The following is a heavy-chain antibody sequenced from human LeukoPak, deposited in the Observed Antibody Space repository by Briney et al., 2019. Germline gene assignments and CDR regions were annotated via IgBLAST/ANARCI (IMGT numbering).Heavy chain of an antibody. J-gene: IGHJ5*02. Sequence: GASVKVSCKAAGYTFTGYYMFWVRQAPGQGLEWMGRINPNSGGTNYAQKFQGRVTKTRDTSISTGYMELSRLRSDDTAVYYCARGYCSGGSCYSVENWFDPWGQGTLVTVSS. V-gene: IGHV1-2*06. CDR3: ARGYCSGGSCYSVENWFDP. D-gene: IGHD2-15*01. CDR1: GYTFTGYY. CDR2: INPNSGGT.